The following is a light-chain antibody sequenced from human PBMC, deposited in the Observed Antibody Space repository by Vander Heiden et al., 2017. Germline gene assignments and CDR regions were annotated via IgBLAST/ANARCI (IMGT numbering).Light chain of an antibody. CDR3: SSYTSSSTIGVV. CDR1: SSDVGGYNY. Sequence: QSALTQPASVSGSPGQPITISCTGTSSDVGGYNYVSWYQQHPGKAPNLMIFDVSNRPVGVSNRFSGSKSGNTAATTISGLQAEDEADYYCSSYTSSSTIGVVFGGGTKLTVL. V-gene: IGLV2-14*01. CDR2: DVS. J-gene: IGLJ2*01.